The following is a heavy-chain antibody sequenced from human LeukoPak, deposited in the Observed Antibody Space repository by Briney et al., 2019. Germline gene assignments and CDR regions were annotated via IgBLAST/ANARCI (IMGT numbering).Heavy chain of an antibody. Sequence: ASVKVSCKASGYTFTGYYMHWVRQAPGQGLEWMGWINTYTGNPTYAQGFTGRFVFSLDTSVSTAYLQISSLKAEDTAVYYCARWDYDSSGYALYYFDYWGQGTLVTVSS. CDR1: GYTFTGYY. V-gene: IGHV7-4-1*02. CDR2: INTYTGNP. CDR3: ARWDYDSSGYALYYFDY. D-gene: IGHD3-22*01. J-gene: IGHJ4*02.